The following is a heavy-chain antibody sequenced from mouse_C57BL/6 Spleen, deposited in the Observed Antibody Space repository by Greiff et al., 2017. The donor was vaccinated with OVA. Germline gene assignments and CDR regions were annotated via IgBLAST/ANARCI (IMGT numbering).Heavy chain of an antibody. CDR3: ARGLTGTLFAY. J-gene: IGHJ3*01. CDR1: GYTFTDYY. D-gene: IGHD4-1*01. V-gene: IGHV1-26*01. CDR2: INPNNGGT. Sequence: VQLQQSGPELVKPGASVKISCKASGYTFTDYYMNWVKQSHGKSLEWIGDINPNNGGTSYNQKFKGKATLTVDKSSSTAYMELRSLTSEDSAVYYCARGLTGTLFAYWGQGTLVTVSA.